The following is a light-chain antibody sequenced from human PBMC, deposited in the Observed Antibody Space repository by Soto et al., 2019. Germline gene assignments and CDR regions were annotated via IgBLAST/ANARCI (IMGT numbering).Light chain of an antibody. Sequence: QSVLTQPPSVSGAPGQRVTISCTGSSSNIGAGYDVHWYQQLPGTDPKLLIYGNSNRPSGVPDRFSGSKSGTSASLAITGLQAEDEADYYCQSYASSLIVVFGGGTKLTVL. CDR2: GNS. V-gene: IGLV1-40*01. CDR1: SSNIGAGYD. J-gene: IGLJ2*01. CDR3: QSYASSLIVV.